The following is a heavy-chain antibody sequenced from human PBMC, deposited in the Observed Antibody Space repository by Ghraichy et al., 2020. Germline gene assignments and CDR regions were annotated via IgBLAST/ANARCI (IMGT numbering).Heavy chain of an antibody. CDR3: ARMYYYDSGSYYQGPDS. D-gene: IGHD3-10*01. CDR1: GFSLSTSGMS. Sequence: SGPTLVKPTQTLTLTCTFSGFSLSTSGMSVSWIRQPPGKALEWLALIDWDDDKYYNIFLKTRLTISKDTSKNQVVLTMTNMDPVDTATYYCARMYYYDSGSYYQGPDSWGQGTLVTVSS. V-gene: IGHV2-70*01. CDR2: IDWDDDK. J-gene: IGHJ4*02.